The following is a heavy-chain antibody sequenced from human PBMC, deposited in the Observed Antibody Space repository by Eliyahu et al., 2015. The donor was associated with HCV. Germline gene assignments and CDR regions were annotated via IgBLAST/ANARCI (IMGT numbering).Heavy chain of an antibody. CDR1: GFTFNNYW. D-gene: IGHD3-10*01. CDR3: TKVARGFADY. CDR2: INQDGSAK. V-gene: IGHV3-7*01. J-gene: IGHJ4*02. Sequence: EAQLVESGGGSVQPGGSLXLSCSASGFTFNNYWMAWXRQAPGKGLEWVANINQDGSAKYYVDSVKGRFSISRDNARNSLSLHMNSLRAANTAVYHCTKVARGFADYWGQGTPVSVSS.